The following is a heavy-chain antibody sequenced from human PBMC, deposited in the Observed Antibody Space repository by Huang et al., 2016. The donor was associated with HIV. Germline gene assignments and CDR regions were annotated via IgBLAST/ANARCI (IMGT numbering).Heavy chain of an antibody. CDR1: GFTFIDFA. CDR2: IRGSGNST. CDR3: AKDPSSPYGDSYFEQ. J-gene: IGHJ4*02. D-gene: IGHD4-17*01. Sequence: EVQLLESGGGLVQPGGSLRISCAASGFTFIDFAMSWVRQAPGKGLEWVSAIRGSGNSTYYADSVKGRFTISRDNSKNTLYLQMNKLRVEDTAVYFCAKDPSSPYGDSYFEQWGQGTLVTVSP. V-gene: IGHV3-23*01.